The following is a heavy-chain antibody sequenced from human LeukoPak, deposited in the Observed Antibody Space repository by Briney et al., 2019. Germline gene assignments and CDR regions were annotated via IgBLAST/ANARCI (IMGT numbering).Heavy chain of an antibody. J-gene: IGHJ4*02. CDR1: GGSISSSSYY. Sequence: PSETLSLTCTVSGGSISSSSYYWGWIRQPPGKGLEWIGSIYYSGSTYYNPSLKSRVTISVDTSKNQFSLKLSSVTAADTAVYYCARGGQFPGDYAPFDYWGQGTLVTVSS. CDR2: IYYSGST. V-gene: IGHV4-39*07. CDR3: ARGGQFPGDYAPFDY. D-gene: IGHD4-17*01.